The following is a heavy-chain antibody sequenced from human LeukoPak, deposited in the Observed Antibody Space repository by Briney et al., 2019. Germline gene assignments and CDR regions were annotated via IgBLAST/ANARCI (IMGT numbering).Heavy chain of an antibody. Sequence: SETLSLTGAVYGGSFSGYCWSWIRQPPGKGLEWIGEINHSGSTNYNPSLKSRVTISVDTSKNQFSLKLSSVTAADTAVYYCARSYSSRPFDYWGQGTLVTVSS. CDR2: INHSGST. CDR3: ARSYSSRPFDY. D-gene: IGHD6-13*01. V-gene: IGHV4-34*01. CDR1: GGSFSGYC. J-gene: IGHJ4*02.